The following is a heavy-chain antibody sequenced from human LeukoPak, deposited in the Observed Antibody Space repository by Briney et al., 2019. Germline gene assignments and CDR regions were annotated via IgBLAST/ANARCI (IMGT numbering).Heavy chain of an antibody. CDR1: GFTSIAYA. J-gene: IGHJ6*02. Sequence: GGSLRLSCVGSGFTSIAYALTWARQAPGKGLEWVSGISGGGVTTYYAVSVKGRFTISRDNSKNTLYLQMNSLRADDTAIYYCARNQQLGGHSYYYYGMDVWGQGTTVTVSS. D-gene: IGHD3-16*01. CDR3: ARNQQLGGHSYYYYGMDV. V-gene: IGHV3-23*01. CDR2: ISGGGVTT.